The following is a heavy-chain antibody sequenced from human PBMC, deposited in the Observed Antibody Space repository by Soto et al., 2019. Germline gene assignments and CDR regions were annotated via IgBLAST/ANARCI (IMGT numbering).Heavy chain of an antibody. V-gene: IGHV3-48*02. CDR2: ISGSGGTI. CDR3: ARETGLRSSGWSYYFDF. J-gene: IGHJ4*02. CDR1: GFTLSSYS. D-gene: IGHD6-19*01. Sequence: EVQLVESGGGLVQPGGSLRLSCAASGFTLSSYSMHWVRQAPGTGLEWVSYISGSGGTIYYADSVKGRFTISRDNAKNSLSVQMNSLRDEDTAVYCCARETGLRSSGWSYYFDFWGQGTLVTVSS.